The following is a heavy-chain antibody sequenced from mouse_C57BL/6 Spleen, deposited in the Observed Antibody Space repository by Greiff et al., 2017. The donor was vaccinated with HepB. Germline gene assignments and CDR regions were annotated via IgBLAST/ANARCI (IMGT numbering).Heavy chain of an antibody. J-gene: IGHJ4*01. CDR2: INPNNGGT. Sequence: VQLQQSGPELVKPGASVKISCKASGYTFTDYYMNWVKQSHGKSLEWIGDINPNNGGTSYNQKFKGKATLTVDKSSSTAYMELRSLTSEDSAVYYCARGPTVVGDYDMDGWGKGTSVTVSS. CDR1: GYTFTDYY. CDR3: ARGPTVVGDYDMDG. V-gene: IGHV1-26*01. D-gene: IGHD1-1*01.